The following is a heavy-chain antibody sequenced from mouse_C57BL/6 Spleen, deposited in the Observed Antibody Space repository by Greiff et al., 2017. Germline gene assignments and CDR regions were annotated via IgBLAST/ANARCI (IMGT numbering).Heavy chain of an antibody. CDR2: IDPSDSYT. D-gene: IGHD1-1*02. CDR1: GYTFTSYW. CDR3: ARGDYYFAY. J-gene: IGHJ3*01. Sequence: QVQLKQPGAELVMPGASVKLSCKASGYTFTSYWMHWVKQRPGQGLEWIGEIDPSDSYTNYNQKFKGKSTLTVDKSSSTAYMQLSSLTSEDSAVYYCARGDYYFAYWGQGTLVTVSA. V-gene: IGHV1-69*01.